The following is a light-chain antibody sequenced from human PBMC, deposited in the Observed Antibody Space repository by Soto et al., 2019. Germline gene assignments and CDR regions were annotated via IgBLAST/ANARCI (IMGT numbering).Light chain of an antibody. V-gene: IGLV2-14*01. CDR1: SSDVGGYKY. CDR2: AVS. J-gene: IGLJ3*02. CDR3: SSYTSGSTWV. Sequence: QSALTQPASVSGSPGQSITISCTGTSSDVGGYKYVSWYQQHPGKSPKLMIYAVSNRPSGVSNRFSGSKSGNTASLTISGLQAEDEADYYCSSYTSGSTWVFGGGTKLTVL.